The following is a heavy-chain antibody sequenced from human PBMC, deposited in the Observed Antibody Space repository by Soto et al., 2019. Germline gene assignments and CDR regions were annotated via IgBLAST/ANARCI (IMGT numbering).Heavy chain of an antibody. J-gene: IGHJ6*03. CDR1: GYTFTGYY. D-gene: IGHD5-12*01. CDR2: INPNSGGT. Sequence: ASVKVSCKASGYTFTGYYMHWVRQAPGQGLEWMGWINPNSGGTNYAQKFQGWVTMTRDTSISTAYMELSRLRSDDTAVYYYARALRGYSGYHYYYYYMDVWGKGTTVTVSS. V-gene: IGHV1-2*04. CDR3: ARALRGYSGYHYYYYYMDV.